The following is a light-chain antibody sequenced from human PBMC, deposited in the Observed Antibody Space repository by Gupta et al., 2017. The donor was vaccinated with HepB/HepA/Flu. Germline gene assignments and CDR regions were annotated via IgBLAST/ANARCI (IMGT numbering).Light chain of an antibody. CDR2: KAS. Sequence: DIQMPQSPSTLSASVGDRVTISCRATQNINTWLAWDQQKPGKVPRLLIYKASRLESGVPSRCSGSGSGTEFTLTISSLQPDYFATYYCQHYESYTTFGQGTKVETK. CDR1: QNINTW. J-gene: IGKJ1*01. V-gene: IGKV1-5*03. CDR3: QHYESYTT.